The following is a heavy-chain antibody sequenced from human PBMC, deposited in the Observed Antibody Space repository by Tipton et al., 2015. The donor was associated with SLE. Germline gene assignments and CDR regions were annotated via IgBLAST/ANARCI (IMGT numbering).Heavy chain of an antibody. J-gene: IGHJ4*02. CDR2: ISGSGGST. CDR3: AKVTETMVVTPYFEY. D-gene: IGHD4-23*01. CDR1: GFTFSSYA. V-gene: IGHV3-23*01. Sequence: LSLTCAASGFTFSSYAMSWVRQAPGKGLEWVSAISGSGGSTYYADSVKGRFTISRDNSKNTLYLQMNSLRAEDTAVYYCAKVTETMVVTPYFEYWGQGTLVTVSS.